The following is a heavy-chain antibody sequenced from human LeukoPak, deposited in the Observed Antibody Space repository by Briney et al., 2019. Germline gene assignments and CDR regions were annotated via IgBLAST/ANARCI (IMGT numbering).Heavy chain of an antibody. V-gene: IGHV1-3*01. D-gene: IGHD3-22*01. CDR2: INAGNGNT. CDR1: GYTFTSYA. J-gene: IGHJ1*01. CDR3: ASHHYYDSSGYYYAEYFQH. Sequence: ASVKVSCKASGYTFTSYAMHWVRQAPGQRLEWMGWINAGNGNTKYSQKFQGRVTITRDTSASTAYMELSSLRSDDTAVYYCASHHYYDSSGYYYAEYFQHWGQGTLVTVSS.